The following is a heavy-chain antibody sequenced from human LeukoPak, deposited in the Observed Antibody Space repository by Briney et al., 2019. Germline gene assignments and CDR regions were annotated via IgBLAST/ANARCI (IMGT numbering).Heavy chain of an antibody. CDR1: GFTFSSYW. D-gene: IGHD1-7*01. J-gene: IGHJ4*02. V-gene: IGHV3-74*01. CDR2: ISGDGSRT. CDR3: ARGGWGTAIDY. Sequence: GGSLRLSCAASGFTFSSYWMHWVRQAPGKGLVWLSYISGDGSRTTYADSVKGRFTISRDSAKNTLDLQMNSLRAEDTAVYYCARGGWGTAIDYWAQGTLVTVSS.